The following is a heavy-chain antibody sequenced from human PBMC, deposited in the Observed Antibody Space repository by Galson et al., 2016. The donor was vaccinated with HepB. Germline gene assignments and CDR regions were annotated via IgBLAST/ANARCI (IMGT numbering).Heavy chain of an antibody. V-gene: IGHV3-7*03. CDR3: AKDRWYSEGYYCAFDI. J-gene: IGHJ3*02. Sequence: SLRLSCAVSGFGFSDYWMTWVRQAPGKGLEWVANINQDGSEKNSVDSMKGRFTISRDNAKNSMYLQMNSLIAEDKAFYYCAKDRWYSEGYYCAFDIWGQGTMVTVSS. CDR1: GFGFSDYW. CDR2: INQDGSEK. D-gene: IGHD1-26*01.